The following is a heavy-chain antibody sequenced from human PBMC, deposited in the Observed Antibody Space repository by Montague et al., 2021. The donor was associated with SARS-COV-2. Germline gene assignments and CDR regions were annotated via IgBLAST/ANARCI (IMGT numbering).Heavy chain of an antibody. J-gene: IGHJ5*02. CDR1: NGSFSSFY. CDR2: INHSGST. Sequence: SETLSLTCAVSNGSFSSFYWNWIRQPPGKGLEWIGEINHSGSTNYNPSLKSRVTISVDTSKNQFSLKLSSVTAADTAVYYCARGPRITMIVVVITDIWFDPWGQGTLVTVSS. V-gene: IGHV4-34*01. CDR3: ARGPRITMIVVVITDIWFDP. D-gene: IGHD3-22*01.